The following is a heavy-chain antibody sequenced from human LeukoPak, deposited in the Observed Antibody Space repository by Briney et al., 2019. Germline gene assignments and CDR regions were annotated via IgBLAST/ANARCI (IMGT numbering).Heavy chain of an antibody. D-gene: IGHD6-19*01. CDR2: IYHSGST. CDR3: ARHPDPIYSSGWIDY. V-gene: IGHV4-30-2*01. J-gene: IGHJ4*02. CDR1: GGSISSGGYS. Sequence: SETLSLTCAVSGGSISSGGYSWSWIRQPPGKGLEWIGYIYHSGSTYYNPSLKSRVTISVDRSKNQFSLKLSSVTAADTAVYYCARHPDPIYSSGWIDYWGQGTLVTVSS.